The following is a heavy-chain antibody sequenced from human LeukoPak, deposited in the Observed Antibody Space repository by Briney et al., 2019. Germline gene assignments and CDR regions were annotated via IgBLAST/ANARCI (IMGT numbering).Heavy chain of an antibody. CDR1: GYGFTDHW. V-gene: IGHV5-51*01. Sequence: GESLETFVQGIGYGFTDHWIGWVRPMPGKGLEWMAMIYPGDSHIRYSPSFQSQVTISADKSINTAHLQWISLKASDTAIYYCTRLPALARDLFYSGMEVWGQRTEVTVSS. CDR3: TRLPALARDLFYSGMEV. J-gene: IGHJ6*02. D-gene: IGHD4-11*01. CDR2: IYPGDSHI.